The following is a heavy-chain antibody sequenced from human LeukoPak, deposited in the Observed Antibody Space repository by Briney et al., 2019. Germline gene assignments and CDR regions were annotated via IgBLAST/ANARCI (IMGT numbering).Heavy chain of an antibody. CDR1: GGSISSSSYY. J-gene: IGHJ4*02. CDR2: IYYSGST. CDR3: GGSASVPFYFAY. Sequence: SETLSLTCTVSGGSISSSSYYWGWIRQPPGKGLEWIGTIYYSGSTYYNPSLKSRVTISVDTSKNQFSLKLGSVTAADTAVYYCGGSASVPFYFAYWGPGTLVTVSS. V-gene: IGHV4-39*01. D-gene: IGHD2-2*01.